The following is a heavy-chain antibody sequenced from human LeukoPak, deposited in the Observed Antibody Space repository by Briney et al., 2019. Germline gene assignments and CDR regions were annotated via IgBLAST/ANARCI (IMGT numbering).Heavy chain of an antibody. CDR1: GGSISSYY. D-gene: IGHD3-9*01. J-gene: IGHJ5*02. CDR2: IYYSGST. Sequence: SETLSLTCTVSGGSISSYYWSWIRQPPGKGLEWIGYIYYSGSTNYNPSLKSRVTISVDTSKNQFSLKLSSVTAADTAVYYCARRPTTIYPVLRYFGWFDPWGQGTLVTVSS. V-gene: IGHV4-59*12. CDR3: ARRPTTIYPVLRYFGWFDP.